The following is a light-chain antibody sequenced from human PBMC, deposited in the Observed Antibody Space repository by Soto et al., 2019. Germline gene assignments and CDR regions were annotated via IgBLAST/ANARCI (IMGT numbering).Light chain of an antibody. CDR1: QSVSSN. V-gene: IGKV3-15*01. CDR2: GAS. CDR3: QQYDKWWT. J-gene: IGKJ1*01. Sequence: EIVMTQSPATLSVSPGERATLFCRASQSVSSNLAWYQQKPGQAPRLLIFGASTRATGVPARFSGGGSGTDFTLTISSLQSEDSAVYHFQQYDKWWTFGQGTKVELK.